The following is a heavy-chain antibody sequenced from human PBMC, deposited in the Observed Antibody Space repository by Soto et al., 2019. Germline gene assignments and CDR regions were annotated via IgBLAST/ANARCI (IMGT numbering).Heavy chain of an antibody. D-gene: IGHD1-26*01. CDR3: ARAEGATTWEDAFDI. Sequence: SVKVSCKASGGTFSSYAISWVRQAPGQGLEWMGGIIPIFGTANYAQKFQGRVTITADESTSTAYMEPSSLRSEDTAVYYCARAEGATTWEDAFDIWGQGTMVTVSS. J-gene: IGHJ3*02. CDR2: IIPIFGTA. CDR1: GGTFSSYA. V-gene: IGHV1-69*13.